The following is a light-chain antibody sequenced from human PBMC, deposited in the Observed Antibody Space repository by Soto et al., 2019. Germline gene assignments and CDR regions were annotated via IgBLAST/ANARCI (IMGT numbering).Light chain of an antibody. CDR2: GVT. V-gene: IGLV2-8*01. CDR1: STDVGAYNY. Sequence: QSVLTQPPSASGSPGQSVTISYTGTSTDVGAYNYVSWFQQYPGKAPKLMIYGVTKRPSGVPARFSGSKSGNTASLTVSGLQAEDEADYYCSSYAGSSSFVFGTGTKVTVL. J-gene: IGLJ1*01. CDR3: SSYAGSSSFV.